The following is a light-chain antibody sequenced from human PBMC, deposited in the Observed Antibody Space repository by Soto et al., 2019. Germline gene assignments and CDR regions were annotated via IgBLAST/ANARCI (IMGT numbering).Light chain of an antibody. CDR1: QSIGSN. CDR2: AAF. V-gene: IGKV1-39*01. Sequence: DLQMTQSPSSLSASVRDRVTITCRASQSIGSNLNWYQQSPGKAPKLLVFAAFSKPRGVPLRFDARGSVTDFSLTIYNLQPEDFVTDYCQQNHTFPGTFGQGTKVDVK. J-gene: IGKJ1*01. CDR3: QQNHTFPGT.